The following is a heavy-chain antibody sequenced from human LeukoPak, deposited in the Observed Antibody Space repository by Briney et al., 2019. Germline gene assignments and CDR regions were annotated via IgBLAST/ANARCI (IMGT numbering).Heavy chain of an antibody. CDR3: ARDKYDFWSGYTLYYYYYGMDV. D-gene: IGHD3-3*01. CDR1: GYTFTGYY. J-gene: IGHJ6*02. Sequence: ASVKVSCKASGYTFTGYYMHWVRQAPGQGLEWMGWINRNSGCTNYAQKFQGMVTMTRDTSISTAYMELSRLRSDDTAVYYCARDKYDFWSGYTLYYYYYGMDVWGQGTTVSVSS. V-gene: IGHV1-2*02. CDR2: INRNSGCT.